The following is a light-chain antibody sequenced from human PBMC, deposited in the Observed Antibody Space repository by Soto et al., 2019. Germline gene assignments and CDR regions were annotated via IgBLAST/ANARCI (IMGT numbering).Light chain of an antibody. Sequence: QSALTQPASVSGSPGQSITISCTGTSSDVGGYDYVSWYQQHPGKGPKLVIYDVNYRPSGVSNRLSGSKSGNTASLTISGLQAEDEADYYCSSYTISRDVVFGGGTKLTVL. CDR3: SSYTISRDVV. CDR2: DVN. CDR1: SSDVGGYDY. V-gene: IGLV2-14*01. J-gene: IGLJ2*01.